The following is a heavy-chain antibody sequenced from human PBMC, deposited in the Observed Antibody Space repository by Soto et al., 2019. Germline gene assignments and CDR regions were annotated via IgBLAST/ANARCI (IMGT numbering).Heavy chain of an antibody. D-gene: IGHD4-17*01. Sequence: EVQLVESGGGLVQPGGSLRLSCAASGFTFSSYYMHWVRQAPGKGLVWISRIKTDGSFSSYADSVKGRFTISRDNARNTLFLQMNSLSEDDTAVYYCARVFYGDPPALDYWGQGTLVSASS. CDR2: IKTDGSFS. CDR1: GFTFSSYY. J-gene: IGHJ4*02. V-gene: IGHV3-74*01. CDR3: ARVFYGDPPALDY.